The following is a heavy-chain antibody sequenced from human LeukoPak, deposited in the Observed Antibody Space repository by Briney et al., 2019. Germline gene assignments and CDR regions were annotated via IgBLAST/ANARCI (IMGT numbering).Heavy chain of an antibody. CDR2: ISAYNGNT. J-gene: IGHJ6*02. D-gene: IGHD2-2*03. Sequence: ASVNVSCTASGYTFTSYGISWVRQAPGQGLEWMGWISAYNGNTNYAQKLQGRVTMTTDTSTSTAYMELRSLRSDDTAVYYCARESGYCSSTSCRHYYYYGMDVWGQGTTVTVSS. CDR1: GYTFTSYG. CDR3: ARESGYCSSTSCRHYYYYGMDV. V-gene: IGHV1-18*01.